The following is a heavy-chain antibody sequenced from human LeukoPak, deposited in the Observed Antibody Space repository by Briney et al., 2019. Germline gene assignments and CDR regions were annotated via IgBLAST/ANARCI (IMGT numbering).Heavy chain of an antibody. J-gene: IGHJ6*03. Sequence: SQTLSLTCTVSGDSVTSDYYYWCLSRQHPGRGLESIGYSYYSGSTYYNPTLKSRVSISVDTSKTQYSLKLISVTAADTAVYYCAAHYYYYMNGWSKGRTVTVSS. CDR2: SYYSGST. CDR1: GDSVTSDYYY. V-gene: IGHV4-31*03. CDR3: AAHYYYYMNG.